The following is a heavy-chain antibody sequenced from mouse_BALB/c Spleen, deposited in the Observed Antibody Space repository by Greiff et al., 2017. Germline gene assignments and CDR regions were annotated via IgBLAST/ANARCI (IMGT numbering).Heavy chain of an antibody. CDR3: ARRGYGYDGVFDY. CDR1: GYTFSSYW. Sequence: QVQLKQSGAELMKPGASVKISCKATGYTFSSYWIEWVKQRPGHGLEWIGEILPGSGSTNYNEKFKGMATFTADTSSNTAYMQLSSLTSEDSAVYNSARRGYGYDGVFDYWGQGTTRTGAS. V-gene: IGHV1-9*01. D-gene: IGHD2-2*01. J-gene: IGHJ2*01. CDR2: ILPGSGST.